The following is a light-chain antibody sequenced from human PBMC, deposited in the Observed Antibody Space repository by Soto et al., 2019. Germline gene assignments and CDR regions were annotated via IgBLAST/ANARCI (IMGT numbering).Light chain of an antibody. V-gene: IGLV2-14*03. CDR1: SSDVGGSKF. J-gene: IGLJ1*01. Sequence: QSALTQPASVSGSRGQSITISCTGTSSDVGGSKFVSWYQQLPGKAPKLIISDVSDRPSGVSHRFSGSKSGNTASLTISGLQAEDEGDYYCSSYTSANANVFGTGTKLTVL. CDR2: DVS. CDR3: SSYTSANANV.